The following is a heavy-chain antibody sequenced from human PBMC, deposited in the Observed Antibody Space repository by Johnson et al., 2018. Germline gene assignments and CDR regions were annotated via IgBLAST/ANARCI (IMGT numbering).Heavy chain of an antibody. Sequence: QVQLVQSGGGVVQPGRSLRLSCVASGFTFRNYGMHWVRQAPGKGLEWVAVISYDGSNKYYADSVKGRFTIPRDNSKNTLYLQINSRGAEDTAVYYCAKDFSRGGWYYYYGMDVWGQGTTVTVSS. CDR2: ISYDGSNK. D-gene: IGHD6-19*01. V-gene: IGHV3-30*18. CDR3: AKDFSRGGWYYYYGMDV. CDR1: GFTFRNYG. J-gene: IGHJ6*02.